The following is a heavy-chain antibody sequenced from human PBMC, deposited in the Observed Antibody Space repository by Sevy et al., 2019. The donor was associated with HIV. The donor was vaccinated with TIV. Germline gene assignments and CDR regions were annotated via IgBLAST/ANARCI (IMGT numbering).Heavy chain of an antibody. D-gene: IGHD2-2*01. V-gene: IGHV3-23*01. CDR2: ISGSGGST. CDR3: AKDPSHIVVVIYFDY. J-gene: IGHJ4*02. CDR1: GFTFSSYA. Sequence: GGSLRLSCAASGFTFSSYAMSWVRQAPGKGLEWVSAISGSGGSTYYADSVKGRFTIPRDNSKNTLYLQMNSLRAEDTAVYYCAKDPSHIVVVIYFDYWGQGTLVTVSS.